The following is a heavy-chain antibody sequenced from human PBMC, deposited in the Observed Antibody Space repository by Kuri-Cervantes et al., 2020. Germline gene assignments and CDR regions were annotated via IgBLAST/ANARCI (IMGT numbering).Heavy chain of an antibody. Sequence: GSLRLSCAASGFTFSHYWRSWVRQSPGKGLALVGNRKQDGSDKYYVDSVKGRFTIARDNAKNSLSLQMNSLRAEDTAVYFCARVDFANDAFDIWGQGTMVTVSS. CDR1: GFTFSHYW. CDR3: ARVDFANDAFDI. D-gene: IGHD2-2*03. J-gene: IGHJ3*02. V-gene: IGHV3-7*01. CDR2: RKQDGSDK.